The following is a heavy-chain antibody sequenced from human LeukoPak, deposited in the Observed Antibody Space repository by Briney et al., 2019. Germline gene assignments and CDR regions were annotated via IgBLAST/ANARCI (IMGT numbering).Heavy chain of an antibody. J-gene: IGHJ4*02. CDR3: ARVGESSGYYFDY. Sequence: PGGSLRLSCAASGFTFDDYGMSWVRQGPGKGLEWVSGINWNGDSTGYTDSLNGRFTISRDNAKNSLYLQMNSLRAEDTALYYCARVGESSGYYFDYWGQGTLVIVSS. V-gene: IGHV3-20*04. CDR1: GFTFDDYG. D-gene: IGHD3-22*01. CDR2: INWNGDST.